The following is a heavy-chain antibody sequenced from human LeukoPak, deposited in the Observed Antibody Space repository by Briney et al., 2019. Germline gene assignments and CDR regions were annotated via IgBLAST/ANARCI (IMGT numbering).Heavy chain of an antibody. CDR2: IDTDGSRT. Sequence: QSGGSLRLSCAASGFTFSTYWMHWVRHAPGKGLEWVSRIDTDGSRTSYADSVRGRFTISRDNAKNTLYLQMNSLRDEDTAVYYCARRMSSGWALEDYWGQGTLVTVSS. V-gene: IGHV3-74*01. CDR1: GFTFSTYW. J-gene: IGHJ4*02. CDR3: ARRMSSGWALEDY. D-gene: IGHD6-19*01.